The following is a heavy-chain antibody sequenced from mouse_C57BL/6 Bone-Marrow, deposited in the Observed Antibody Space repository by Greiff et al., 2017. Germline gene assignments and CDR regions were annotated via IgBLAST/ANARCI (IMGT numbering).Heavy chain of an antibody. D-gene: IGHD1-1*01. J-gene: IGHJ4*01. V-gene: IGHV5-17*01. CDR1: GFTFSDYG. Sequence: EVKLVESGGGLVKPGGSLKLSCAASGFTFSDYGMHWVRQAPEKGLEWVAYISSGSSTIYYADTVKGRFTISRDNAKNTLFLQMTSLRSEDTAMYYCARGRYYGSSSPYYAMDYWGQGTSVTVSS. CDR3: ARGRYYGSSSPYYAMDY. CDR2: ISSGSSTI.